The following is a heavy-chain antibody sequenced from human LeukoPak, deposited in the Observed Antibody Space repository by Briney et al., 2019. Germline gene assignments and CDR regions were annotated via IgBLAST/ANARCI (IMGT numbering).Heavy chain of an antibody. CDR1: GFTFSDYY. CDR3: AGGHSSGYYPIDY. Sequence: PGGSLRLSCAASGFTFSDYYMSWIRQAPGKGLEWVSYISSSGNTIYYADSVKGRFTISRDNAKKSLFLQMNGLRAEDTAVYYCAGGHSSGYYPIDYWGQGTLVTVSS. CDR2: ISSSGNTI. D-gene: IGHD3-22*01. J-gene: IGHJ4*02. V-gene: IGHV3-11*04.